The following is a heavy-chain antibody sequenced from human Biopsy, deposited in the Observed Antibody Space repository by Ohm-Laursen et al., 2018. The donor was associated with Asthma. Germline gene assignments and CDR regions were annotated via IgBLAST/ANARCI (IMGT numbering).Heavy chain of an antibody. V-gene: IGHV1-18*01. CDR2: ISVYSGNT. D-gene: IGHD3-10*01. CDR3: ARAVDYSHYYGIDV. J-gene: IGHJ6*02. Sequence: GASVKVSCKTSGYTFNSAGITWVRQAPGQGLEWMGWISVYSGNTKVAQKLQDRVTMITDTSTSTAYMELRSLRSDDTAAYFCARAVDYSHYYGIDVWGQGTTVTVS. CDR1: GYTFNSAG.